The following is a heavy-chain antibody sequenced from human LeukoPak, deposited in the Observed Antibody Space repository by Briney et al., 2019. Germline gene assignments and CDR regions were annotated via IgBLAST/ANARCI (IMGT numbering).Heavy chain of an antibody. V-gene: IGHV4-39*01. CDR2: IYYSGST. Sequence: SETLSLTCTVSGGSISSSSYYWGWIRQAPGKGLEWIGSIYYSGSTYYNPSLKSRVTLSIDTSKNQSSLKLSSVTAADTAVYYCAIEGRGYSDALGRKTDYWGQGTLVTVSS. D-gene: IGHD5-18*01. CDR3: AIEGRGYSDALGRKTDY. J-gene: IGHJ4*02. CDR1: GGSISSSSYY.